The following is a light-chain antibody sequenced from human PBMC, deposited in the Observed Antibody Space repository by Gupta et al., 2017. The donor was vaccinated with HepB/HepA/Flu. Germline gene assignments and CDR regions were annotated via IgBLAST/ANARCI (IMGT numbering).Light chain of an antibody. V-gene: IGKV2-28*01. Sequence: DIVMTQSPLSLPVTPGEPASISCRSSQSLLHSNGYNYLDWYVQKQGQSPQLLIYLGSNRASGVPDRFSGSGSGTDFTLKISRVEAEDVGVYYCMQSLQSPRTFGQGTKVEIK. CDR2: LGS. CDR3: MQSLQSPRT. CDR1: QSLLHSNGYNY. J-gene: IGKJ1*01.